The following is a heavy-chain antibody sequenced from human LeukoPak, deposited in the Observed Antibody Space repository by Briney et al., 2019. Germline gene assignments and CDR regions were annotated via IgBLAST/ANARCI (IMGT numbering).Heavy chain of an antibody. Sequence: GGSLRLSCAASGFTFDDYAMHWVRHAPGKGLEWVSGISWNSGSIGYADSVKGRFTISRDNAKNSLYLQMNSLRAEDTALYYCAKGAIAVAGTKDYFDYWGQGTLVTVSS. CDR1: GFTFDDYA. D-gene: IGHD6-19*01. J-gene: IGHJ4*02. CDR2: ISWNSGSI. CDR3: AKGAIAVAGTKDYFDY. V-gene: IGHV3-9*01.